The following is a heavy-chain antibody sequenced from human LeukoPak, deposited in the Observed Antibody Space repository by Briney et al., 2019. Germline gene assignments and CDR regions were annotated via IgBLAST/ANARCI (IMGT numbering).Heavy chain of an antibody. CDR3: ARGGWSTSLNWFDP. J-gene: IGHJ5*02. D-gene: IGHD2-2*01. V-gene: IGHV1-2*02. CDR1: GYTFTGYY. CDR2: INPNGGGT. Sequence: GASVKVSCKASGYTFTGYYMHWVRQAPGQGLEWMGWINPNGGGTNYAQKFQGRVTMTRDTSISTAYMELSRLRSDDTAVYYCARGGWSTSLNWFDPWGQGTLVTVSS.